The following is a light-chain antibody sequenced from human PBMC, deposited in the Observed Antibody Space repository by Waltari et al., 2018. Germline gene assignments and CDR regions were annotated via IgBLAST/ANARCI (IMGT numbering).Light chain of an antibody. J-gene: IGLJ1*01. V-gene: IGLV3-21*03. CDR2: DDS. CDR1: NIGSKN. CDR3: QVWDGSSDHYV. Sequence: SYVLAQPASVSVAPGKTARITCEGPNIGSKNVHWYQLRPGQAPVLVVRDDSDRPSGIPERFSGSNSGNTATLIISGVEAGDEADYFCQVWDGSSDHYVFGTGTAVTV.